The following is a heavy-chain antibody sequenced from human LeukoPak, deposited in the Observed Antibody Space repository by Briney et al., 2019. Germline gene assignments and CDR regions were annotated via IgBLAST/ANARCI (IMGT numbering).Heavy chain of an antibody. D-gene: IGHD3-3*01. J-gene: IGHJ5*02. V-gene: IGHV4-34*01. CDR3: ASIRSFFGVVKRFDP. Sequence: SETLSLTCPVYGGSFTGYYWSWIRQPPGKGLEWIGEINHSGSTNNNPSLKTGVTIPVDTSKNQFSLKLSSVTAADTAVYYCASIRSFFGVVKRFDPWGQGTLVTVSS. CDR2: INHSGST. CDR1: GGSFTGYY.